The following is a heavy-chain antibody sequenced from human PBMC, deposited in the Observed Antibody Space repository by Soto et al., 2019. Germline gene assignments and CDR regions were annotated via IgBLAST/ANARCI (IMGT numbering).Heavy chain of an antibody. CDR2: IYYSGST. CDR3: AIYYSGDNPHWFYS. CDR1: GGSISSGDYY. D-gene: IGHD2-15*01. V-gene: IGHV4-30-4*01. J-gene: IGHJ5*01. Sequence: SETLSLTCTVSGGSISSGDYYWSWIRQPPGKGLEWIGYIYYSGSTYYNPSLKSRVTISVDTSKNQFSLKLSSVTAADTAVYYCAIYYSGDNPHWFYSWGQGTLVTVSS.